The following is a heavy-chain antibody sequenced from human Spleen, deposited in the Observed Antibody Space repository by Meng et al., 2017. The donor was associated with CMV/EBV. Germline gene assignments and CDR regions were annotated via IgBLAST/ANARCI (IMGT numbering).Heavy chain of an antibody. CDR2: IYYSGST. D-gene: IGHD5-18*01. CDR3: AREGYAEAFDY. V-gene: IGHV4-34*01. J-gene: IGHJ4*02. Sequence: QGQVQEWGAGLLKPSETLSLTCAVYGGSFSGYYWSWIRQPPGKGLEWIGYIYYSGSTYYNPSLKSRVTISVDTSKNQFSLKLSSVTAADTAVYYCAREGYAEAFDYWGQGTLVTVSS. CDR1: GGSFSGYY.